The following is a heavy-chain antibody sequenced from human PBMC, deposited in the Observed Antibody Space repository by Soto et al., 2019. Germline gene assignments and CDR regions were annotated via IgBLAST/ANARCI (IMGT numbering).Heavy chain of an antibody. Sequence: SETLSLTCAVSGNSISSTNWWSWVRQSPGKGLEWIGEIYHSGSTNYNPSLKSRVTISVDKSKNQFSLKLSSVTAADTAVYYCARGGGYDSFDFWGQGIQVTVSS. CDR2: IYHSGST. D-gene: IGHD2-15*01. V-gene: IGHV4-4*02. CDR1: GNSISSTNW. CDR3: ARGGGYDSFDF. J-gene: IGHJ4*02.